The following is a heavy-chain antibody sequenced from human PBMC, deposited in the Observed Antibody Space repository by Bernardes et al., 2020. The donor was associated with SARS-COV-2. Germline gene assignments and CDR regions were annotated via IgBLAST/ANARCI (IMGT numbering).Heavy chain of an antibody. CDR2: IRSKPYGGTT. D-gene: IGHD3-10*01. CDR1: GFTFANYA. J-gene: IGHJ4*01. Sequence: GGSLRLSCATSGFTFANYAMTWVRQAPGKGLEWVGVIRSKPYGGTTEYAASVKGRFIISRDDSKSIIYLQMNSLKTDDTAVYFCAGSFYAFYLDYWGHGTPVTVSS. CDR3: AGSFYAFYLDY. V-gene: IGHV3-49*04.